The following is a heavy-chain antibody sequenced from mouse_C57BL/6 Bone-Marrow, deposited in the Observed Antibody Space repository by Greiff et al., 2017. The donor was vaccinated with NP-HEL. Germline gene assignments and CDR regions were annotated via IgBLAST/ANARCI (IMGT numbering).Heavy chain of an antibody. CDR2: IWTGGGT. V-gene: IGHV2-9-1*01. D-gene: IGHD1-1*01. J-gene: IGHJ4*01. CDR1: GFSLTSYA. CDR3: ARLYYGSSSEYYYAMDY. Sequence: VMLVESGPGLVAPSQSLSITCTVSGFSLTSYAISWVRQPPGKGLEWLGVIWTGGGTNYNSALKSRLSISKDNSKSQVFLKMNSLQTDDTARYYCARLYYGSSSEYYYAMDYWGQGTSVTVSS.